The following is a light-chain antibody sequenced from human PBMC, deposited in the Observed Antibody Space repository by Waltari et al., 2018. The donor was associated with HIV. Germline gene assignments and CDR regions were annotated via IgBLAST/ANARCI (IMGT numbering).Light chain of an antibody. Sequence: QSVLTQPASSSASPGQSITIPCTRTTSDFRTSAYVSGYHQHLSKAHILLIDEVTHRPSRVSNRCSASKSGNTAYLPISGLQPEDECDYYVNSHRENRGVVFGGGTKVTVL. J-gene: IGLJ2*01. CDR2: EVT. V-gene: IGLV2-14*01. CDR3: NSHRENRGVV. CDR1: TSDFRTSAY.